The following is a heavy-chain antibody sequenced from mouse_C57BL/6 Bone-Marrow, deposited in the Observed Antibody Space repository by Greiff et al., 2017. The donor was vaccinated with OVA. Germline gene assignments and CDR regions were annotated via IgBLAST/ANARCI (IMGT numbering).Heavy chain of an antibody. CDR2: IRLKSDNYAT. Sequence: EVKVEESGGGLVQPGGSMKLSCVASGFTFSNYWMNWVRQSPEKGLEWVAQIRLKSDNYATHYAESVKGRFTISRDDSKSSVYLQMNNLRAEDTGIYYCTGGLYYYGSSFRYFDVWGTGTTVTVSS. CDR3: TGGLYYYGSSFRYFDV. CDR1: GFTFSNYW. D-gene: IGHD1-1*01. J-gene: IGHJ1*03. V-gene: IGHV6-3*01.